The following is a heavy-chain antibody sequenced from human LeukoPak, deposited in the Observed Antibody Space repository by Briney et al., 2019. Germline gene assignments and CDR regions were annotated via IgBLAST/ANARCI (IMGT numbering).Heavy chain of an antibody. J-gene: IGHJ3*01. CDR1: GFTFSSYW. Sequence: GGSLRLSCAASGFTFSSYWMSWVRQAPGKGLEWVSYISSSSSTIYYADSVKGRFTISRENSKNILYLQMNSLRAEDSAIYYCANFVWEPRAFDLWGQGTMVTVSS. CDR2: ISSSSSTI. V-gene: IGHV3-48*01. D-gene: IGHD1-26*01. CDR3: ANFVWEPRAFDL.